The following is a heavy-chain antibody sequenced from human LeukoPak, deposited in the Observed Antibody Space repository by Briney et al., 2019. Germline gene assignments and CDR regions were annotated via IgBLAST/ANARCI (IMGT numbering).Heavy chain of an antibody. V-gene: IGHV3-7*03. CDR2: IKTDGSEK. J-gene: IGHJ4*02. Sequence: GGSLRLSCEASGFTFSSYWMSWVRQAPGKGLEWVANIKTDGSEKYYVDSVKGRFTISRDNAKNSLYLQMNSLRAEDTAVYYCARDSLWVGDPPNYYFDYWGQGTLVTVSS. D-gene: IGHD2-21*02. CDR1: GFTFSSYW. CDR3: ARDSLWVGDPPNYYFDY.